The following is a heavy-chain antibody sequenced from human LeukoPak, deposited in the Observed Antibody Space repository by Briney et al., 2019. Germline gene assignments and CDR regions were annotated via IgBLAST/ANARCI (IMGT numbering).Heavy chain of an antibody. CDR3: ARGGTYDSSGYYYDPGH. CDR1: GYTFTAYY. J-gene: IGHJ1*01. Sequence: ASVKVSCKTSGYTFTAYYMHWVRQAPGQGLEWMGWINPNSGGTNYAQKFQGRVTITADKSTSTAYMELSSLRSEDTAVYYCARGGTYDSSGYYYDPGHWGQGTLVTVSS. D-gene: IGHD3-22*01. CDR2: INPNSGGT. V-gene: IGHV1-2*02.